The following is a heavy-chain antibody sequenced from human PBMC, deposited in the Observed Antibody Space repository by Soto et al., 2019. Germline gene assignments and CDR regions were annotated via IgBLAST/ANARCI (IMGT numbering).Heavy chain of an antibody. CDR3: ARVIAAAVDFDY. CDR1: GGTFSNYG. Sequence: ASVKVSCKASGGTFSNYGISWVRQAPGQGLEWMGWISAYNGNTNYAQKLQGRVTMTTDTSTSTAYMELRSLRSDDTAVYYCARVIAAAVDFDYWGQGTLVTVSS. V-gene: IGHV1-18*01. J-gene: IGHJ4*02. CDR2: ISAYNGNT. D-gene: IGHD6-13*01.